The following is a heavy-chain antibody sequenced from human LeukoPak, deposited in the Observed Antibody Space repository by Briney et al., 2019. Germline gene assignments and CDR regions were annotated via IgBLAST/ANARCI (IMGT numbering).Heavy chain of an antibody. J-gene: IGHJ4*02. CDR2: ISYDGSNK. Sequence: PGGSLRLSCAASGFTFSSYAMHWVRQAPGKGLEWVAVISYDGSNKYYADSVKGRFTISRDNSKNTLYLQMNSLRAEDTAVYYCARDPRWDYGSGSSYFDYWGQGTLVTVSS. V-gene: IGHV3-30-3*01. CDR3: ARDPRWDYGSGSSYFDY. D-gene: IGHD3-10*01. CDR1: GFTFSSYA.